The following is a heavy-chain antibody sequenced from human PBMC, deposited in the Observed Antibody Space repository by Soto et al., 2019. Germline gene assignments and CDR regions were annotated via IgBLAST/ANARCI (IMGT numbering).Heavy chain of an antibody. V-gene: IGHV3-21*01. Sequence: PGGSLRLSCAASGFTFSSYSMNWVRQAPGKGLEWVSSISSSSSYIYYADSVKGRFTISRDNAKNSLYLQMNSLRAEDTAVYYCASPGIAAAGMIDYWGQGTLVTVS. J-gene: IGHJ4*02. CDR2: ISSSSSYI. CDR3: ASPGIAAAGMIDY. CDR1: GFTFSSYS. D-gene: IGHD6-13*01.